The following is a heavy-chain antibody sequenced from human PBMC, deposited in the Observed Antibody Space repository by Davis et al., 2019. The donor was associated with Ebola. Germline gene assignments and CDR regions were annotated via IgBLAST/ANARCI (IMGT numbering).Heavy chain of an antibody. V-gene: IGHV3-23*01. J-gene: IGHJ4*02. CDR3: AKRPAAGDS. Sequence: GESLKISCIASGFSFGTYAMSWVRQAPGKGLEWVSSISGSGFSTFYADSVKGRFTISRDNSKNTRYLQMNSLRAEDTALYYCAKRPAAGDSWGQGTLVTVSS. CDR1: GFSFGTYA. D-gene: IGHD6-13*01. CDR2: ISGSGFST.